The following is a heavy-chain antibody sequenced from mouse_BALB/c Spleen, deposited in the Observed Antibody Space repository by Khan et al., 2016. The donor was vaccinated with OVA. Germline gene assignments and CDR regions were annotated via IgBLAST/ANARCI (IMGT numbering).Heavy chain of an antibody. V-gene: IGHV9-4*02. J-gene: IGHJ4*01. CDR3: ARGEAAYYRSVRGVMAY. Sequence: QIQLVQSGPELKKPGETVRISCKASGYTFTTSGIQWVQKMPGKGLKWIGWINTHSGVPKYAEDFKGRFAFSLAISVSTAYLQLTNLKNEDTATYFCARGEAAYYRSVRGVMAYWGQGTSVTVSS. D-gene: IGHD2-12*01. CDR2: INTHSGVP. CDR1: GYTFTTSG.